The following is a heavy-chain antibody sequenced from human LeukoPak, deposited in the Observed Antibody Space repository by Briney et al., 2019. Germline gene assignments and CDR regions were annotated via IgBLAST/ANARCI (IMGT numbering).Heavy chain of an antibody. V-gene: IGHV4-38-2*02. D-gene: IGHD3-10*01. CDR1: DYSIGSGYY. CDR2: IFHSGST. CDR3: ATQILLCHYY. Sequence: SETLSLTCTVSDYSIGSGYYWGWVRQPPGKGLEWIGGIFHSGSTYYNPSLKSRVTISVDTSNNQFSLKLTSVTAADTAMYYCATQILLCHYYWGQGTLVTVSS. J-gene: IGHJ4*02.